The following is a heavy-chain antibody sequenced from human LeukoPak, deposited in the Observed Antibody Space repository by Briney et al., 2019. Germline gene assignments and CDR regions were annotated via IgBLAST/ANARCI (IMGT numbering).Heavy chain of an antibody. Sequence: PSETLSLTCTVSGGSITSYYWSWIRQPPGKGLEWIGQIYYSGSTNYNPSLKSRVTISVDTSKNQFSLKLSSVTAADTAVYYCARDGTGGYRLFDYWGQGTLVTVSS. CDR1: GGSITSYY. CDR3: ARDGTGGYRLFDY. D-gene: IGHD1-1*01. CDR2: IYYSGST. V-gene: IGHV4-59*01. J-gene: IGHJ4*02.